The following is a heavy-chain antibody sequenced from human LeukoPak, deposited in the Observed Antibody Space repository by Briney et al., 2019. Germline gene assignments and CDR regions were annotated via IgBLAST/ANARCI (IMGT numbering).Heavy chain of an antibody. CDR3: ARARTTVDGYYFDY. CDR1: GYTFTGYY. J-gene: IGHJ4*02. CDR2: INPNSGGT. V-gene: IGHV1-2*02. Sequence: ASVKVSCKASGYTFTGYYMHWVRQAPGQGLEWMGWINPNSGGTNYAQKFQGRVTMTRDTSISTVYMELSRLRSDDTAVYYCARARTTVDGYYFDYWGQGTLVTVSS. D-gene: IGHD4-17*01.